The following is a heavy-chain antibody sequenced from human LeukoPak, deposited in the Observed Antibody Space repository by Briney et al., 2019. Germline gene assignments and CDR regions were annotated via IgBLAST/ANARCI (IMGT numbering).Heavy chain of an antibody. V-gene: IGHV3-30*18. D-gene: IGHD6-13*01. CDR3: AKDIAAAGPYYYYYGMDD. J-gene: IGHJ6*02. Sequence: PGRSLRLSCAASGFTFSSYGMHWVRQAPGKGLEWVAVISYDGSNKYYADSVKGRFTISRDNSKNTLYLQMNSLRAEDTAVYYCAKDIAAAGPYYYYYGMDDWGQGTTVTVSS. CDR1: GFTFSSYG. CDR2: ISYDGSNK.